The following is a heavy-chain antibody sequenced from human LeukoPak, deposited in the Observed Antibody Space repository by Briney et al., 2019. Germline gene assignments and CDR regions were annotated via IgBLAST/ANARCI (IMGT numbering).Heavy chain of an antibody. J-gene: IGHJ5*02. V-gene: IGHV4-4*07. CDR1: GGSVSNYY. CDR2: IYTSGST. D-gene: IGHD6-13*01. Sequence: SETLSLTCTVSGGSVSNYYWSWIRQPAGKGLEWIGRIYTSGSTNYNPSLKSRVTISVDTSKNQFSLKLSSVTAADTAVYYCARDGGYSSSWDLTNWFDPWGQGTLVTVSS. CDR3: ARDGGYSSSWDLTNWFDP.